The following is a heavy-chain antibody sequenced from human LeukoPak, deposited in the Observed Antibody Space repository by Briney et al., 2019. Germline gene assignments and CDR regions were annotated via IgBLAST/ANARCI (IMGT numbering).Heavy chain of an antibody. CDR1: GFTFTRYG. J-gene: IGHJ4*02. D-gene: IGHD2/OR15-2a*01. CDR2: VPYDGSNK. CDR3: VQEEDGIRDSTENYLRHAFDY. Sequence: GGSLRFSCAASGFTFTRYGIHWFRQAPGNVLEWVAVVPYDGSNKYYADPVKCRFTISRDNSMDNIFLQMNSLRADDSAVYYFVQEEDGIRDSTENYLRHAFDYWGQGTLVTVSS. V-gene: IGHV3-30*02.